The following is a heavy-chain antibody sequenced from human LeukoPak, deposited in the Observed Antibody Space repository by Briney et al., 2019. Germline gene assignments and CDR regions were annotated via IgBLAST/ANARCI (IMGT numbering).Heavy chain of an antibody. CDR2: ISYSETT. V-gene: IGHV4-39*01. J-gene: IGHJ4*02. CDR3: ARGYYCSSTSSYDY. Sequence: SETLSLTCTVSSGSLSSTSYWVWIRQSPGKGLEWIGSISYSETTCYNPSLKSRVIISVDTSKNQFSLKLASMTAADTAVYYCARGYYCSSTSSYDYWGQGTLVTVSS. CDR1: SGSLSSTSY. D-gene: IGHD2-2*01.